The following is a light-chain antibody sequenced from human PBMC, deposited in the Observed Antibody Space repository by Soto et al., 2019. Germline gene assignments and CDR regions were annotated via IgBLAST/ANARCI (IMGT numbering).Light chain of an antibody. CDR2: DAS. J-gene: IGKJ1*01. CDR1: QGISSA. V-gene: IGKV1-13*02. CDR3: HQFNSYPWT. Sequence: AIQLTQSPSSLSASVGDRVTITCRASQGISSALAWYQQKQGKAPKLLLYDASSLESGVPSRFSGSGSGTDFTLTISSLQAEDFATYYCHQFNSYPWTFGQGTKVEIK.